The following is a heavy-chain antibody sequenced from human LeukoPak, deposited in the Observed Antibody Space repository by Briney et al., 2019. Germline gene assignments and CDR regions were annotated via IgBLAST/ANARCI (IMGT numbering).Heavy chain of an antibody. CDR1: GFTFSSYS. CDR3: ARGAGIAAAGTGYYIDY. J-gene: IGHJ4*02. D-gene: IGHD6-13*01. CDR2: ISGSSSYI. Sequence: PGGSLRLSCAASGFTFSSYSMNWVRQAPGKGLEWVSSISGSSSYIYYADSMKGRFTISRDNAKNSLYLQMNSLRAEDTTVYYCARGAGIAAAGTGYYIDYWGQGTLVTVSS. V-gene: IGHV3-21*01.